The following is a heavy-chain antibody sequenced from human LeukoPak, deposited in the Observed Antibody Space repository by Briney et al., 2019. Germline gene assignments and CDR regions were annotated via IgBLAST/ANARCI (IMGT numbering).Heavy chain of an antibody. J-gene: IGHJ5*02. D-gene: IGHD3-3*01. CDR3: ARAYDFWSGYYPS. CDR1: GFTFSSYW. V-gene: IGHV3-7*01. CDR2: IKRDGSEK. Sequence: GGSLRLSCAASGFTFSSYWMSWVRQAPGKGLEWVANIKRDGSEKYYVDSVKGRFTISRDNAKNLLYLQMNSLRAEDTAVYYCARAYDFWSGYYPSWGQGTLVTVSS.